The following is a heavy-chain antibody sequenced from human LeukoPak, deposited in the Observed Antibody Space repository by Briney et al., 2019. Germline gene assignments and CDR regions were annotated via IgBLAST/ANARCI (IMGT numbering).Heavy chain of an antibody. Sequence: GGSLRLSCAASGVTFSEYAMSWVRQAPGKGLEWVSVIRSSGSGGSTYYSDSVKGRFTISRDNSKNTLYQQMNSLRAEDTAIYYCAKDIRSGCYPCASDIWGQGTRVTVSS. J-gene: IGHJ3*02. V-gene: IGHV3-23*01. CDR2: IRSSGSGGST. CDR3: AKDIRSGCYPCASDI. D-gene: IGHD6-19*01. CDR1: GVTFSEYA.